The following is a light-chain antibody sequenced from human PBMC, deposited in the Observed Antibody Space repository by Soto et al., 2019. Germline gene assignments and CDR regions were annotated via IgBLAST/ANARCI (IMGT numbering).Light chain of an antibody. CDR1: QSVRSST. J-gene: IGKJ1*01. CDR3: QQYASSPWT. CDR2: GAS. Sequence: EIVLTQSSGTLSLSPGERATLSCRASQSVRSSTVAWYQQKPGQALRPLIYGASKRATGIPERFSGSGSGTDFTLTISRLEPEDFAVYYCQQYASSPWTFGQGTKVEVK. V-gene: IGKV3-20*01.